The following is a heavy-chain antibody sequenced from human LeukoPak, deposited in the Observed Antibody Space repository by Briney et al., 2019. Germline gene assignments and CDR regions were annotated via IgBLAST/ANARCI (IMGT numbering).Heavy chain of an antibody. Sequence: GGSLRLSCAASGFTFSSYWMSWVRQAPGKGLEWVANIKQDGSEKYYVDSVKGRFTISRDNAKNSLYLQMNSLRAEDTAVYYCARPSSGWYANAFDIWGQGTMVTVS. D-gene: IGHD6-19*01. V-gene: IGHV3-7*01. CDR3: ARPSSGWYANAFDI. CDR1: GFTFSSYW. J-gene: IGHJ3*02. CDR2: IKQDGSEK.